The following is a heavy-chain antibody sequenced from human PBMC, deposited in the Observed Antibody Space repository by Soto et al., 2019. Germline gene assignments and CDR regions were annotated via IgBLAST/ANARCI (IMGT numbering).Heavy chain of an antibody. CDR2: IYYSGST. Sequence: SETLSLTCTVSGGSISSYYWSWIRQPPGKGLEWIGCIYYSGSTNYNPSLKSRVTISVDTSKNQFSLKLGSVTAADTAVYYCARLGRIAARHNYYYYYMDVWGKGTTVTVSS. D-gene: IGHD6-6*01. V-gene: IGHV4-59*01. J-gene: IGHJ6*03. CDR3: ARLGRIAARHNYYYYYMDV. CDR1: GGSISSYY.